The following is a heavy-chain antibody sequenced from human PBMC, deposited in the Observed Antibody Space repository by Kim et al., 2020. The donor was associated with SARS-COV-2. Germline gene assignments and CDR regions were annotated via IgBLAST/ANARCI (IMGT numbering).Heavy chain of an antibody. V-gene: IGHV3-21*04. Sequence: GGSLRLSCAASGFTFSSYSMNWVRQAPGKGLEWVSSISSSSSYIYYADSVKGRFTISRDNAKNSLYLQMNSLRAEDTAVYYCARDQNNGGSSWTINKYYYYGMDVWGQGTTVTVSS. CDR2: ISSSSSYI. D-gene: IGHD6-13*01. CDR3: ARDQNNGGSSWTINKYYYYGMDV. CDR1: GFTFSSYS. J-gene: IGHJ6*02.